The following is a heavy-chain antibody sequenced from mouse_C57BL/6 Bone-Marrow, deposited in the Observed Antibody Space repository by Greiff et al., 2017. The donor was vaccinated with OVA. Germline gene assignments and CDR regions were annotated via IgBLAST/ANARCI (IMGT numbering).Heavy chain of an antibody. CDR3: TGELLRSYYFDY. J-gene: IGHJ2*01. Sequence: EVQLQESGGGLVQPGGSMKLSCVASGFTFSNYWMNWVRQSPEKGLEWVAQIRLKSDNYATHYAESVKGRFTISRDDSKSSVYLQMNNLRAEDTGIYYCTGELLRSYYFDYWGQGTTLTVSS. CDR2: IRLKSDNYAT. V-gene: IGHV6-3*01. CDR1: GFTFSNYW. D-gene: IGHD1-1*01.